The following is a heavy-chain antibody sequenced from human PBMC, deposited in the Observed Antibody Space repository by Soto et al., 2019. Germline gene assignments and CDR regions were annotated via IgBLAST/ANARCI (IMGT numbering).Heavy chain of an antibody. CDR3: AREPEDGVPGDY. CDR1: GYSFTSHT. V-gene: IGHV1-3*01. CDR2: IVAGNGHI. Sequence: QVQLVQSGAEVKEHGASVIVSCRASGYSFTSHTLHWARQAPGQSLEWMGWIVAGNGHIRYAHQFHGRVTFTKDTSATTAYMELSSLTSDDTAIYYCAREPEDGVPGDYWGQGTLVDVSS. D-gene: IGHD2-8*01. J-gene: IGHJ4*02.